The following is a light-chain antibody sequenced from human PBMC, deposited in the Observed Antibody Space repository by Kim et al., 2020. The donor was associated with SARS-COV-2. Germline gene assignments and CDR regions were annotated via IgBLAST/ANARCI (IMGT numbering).Light chain of an antibody. CDR3: QAWDSSTAV. Sequence: VSPGRTASITCYGDKLGDKYACWYQQKPGQSPVLVIYQDSKRPSGIPARFAGSNSGNTATLTISGTQAMDEADYYCQAWDSSTAVFGGGTQLTVL. J-gene: IGLJ2*01. CDR2: QDS. CDR1: KLGDKY. V-gene: IGLV3-1*01.